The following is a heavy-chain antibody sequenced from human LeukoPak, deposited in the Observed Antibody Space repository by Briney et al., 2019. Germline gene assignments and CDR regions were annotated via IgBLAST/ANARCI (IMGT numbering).Heavy chain of an antibody. CDR3: ARSDYYYDSSGYYDY. V-gene: IGHV4-38-2*02. CDR2: IYHSGST. J-gene: IGHJ4*02. D-gene: IGHD3-22*01. Sequence: SETLSLTCTVSGYSISSGYYWGWIRQPPGKGLEWIGSIYHSGSTYYNPSLKSRVTISVDTSKNQFSLKLSSVTAADTAVYYCARSDYYYDSSGYYDYWGQGTLVTVSS. CDR1: GYSISSGYY.